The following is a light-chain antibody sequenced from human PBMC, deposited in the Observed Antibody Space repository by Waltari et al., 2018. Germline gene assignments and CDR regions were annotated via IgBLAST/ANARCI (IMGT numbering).Light chain of an antibody. CDR1: QSVSRY. J-gene: IGKJ1*01. Sequence: LAPGERATLSCRASQSVSRYLAWYQQKPGQAPRLLIYGASSRATGIPDFSLTISRLEPEDFAVYYCQNHERLPAMFGQGTKVEIK. CDR2: GAS. V-gene: IGKV3-20*01. CDR3: QNHERLPAM.